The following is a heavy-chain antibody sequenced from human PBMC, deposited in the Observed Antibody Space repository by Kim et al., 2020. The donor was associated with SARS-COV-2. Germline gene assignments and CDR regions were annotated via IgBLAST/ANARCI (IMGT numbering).Heavy chain of an antibody. CDR2: ISTSSSYT. CDR3: AREGDALGI. Sequence: GGSLRLSCAASGFSFGTSSMSWIRQAPGKGLEWVSSISTSSSYTYYADSVKGRFSISRDNAKKSLYLQMNSLRAEDTAVYYCAREGDALGIWGQGKMVT. V-gene: IGHV3-21*01. J-gene: IGHJ3*02. CDR1: GFSFGTSS.